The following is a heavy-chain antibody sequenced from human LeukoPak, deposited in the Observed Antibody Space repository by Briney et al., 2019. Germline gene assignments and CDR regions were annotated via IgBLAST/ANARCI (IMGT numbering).Heavy chain of an antibody. Sequence: PSQTLSLTCTVSGGSISGGSYYWSWIRQPAGKGLEWIGRIYTSGSTNYNPSLKSRVTISVDTSKNQSSLKLSSVTAADTAVYYCARGITIFGVVTAFFDYWGQGTLVTVSS. J-gene: IGHJ4*02. CDR1: GGSISGGSYY. CDR3: ARGITIFGVVTAFFDY. D-gene: IGHD3-3*01. CDR2: IYTSGST. V-gene: IGHV4-61*02.